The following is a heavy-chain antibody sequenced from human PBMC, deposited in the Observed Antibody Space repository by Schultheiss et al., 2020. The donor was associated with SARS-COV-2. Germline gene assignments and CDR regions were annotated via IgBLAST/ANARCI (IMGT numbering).Heavy chain of an antibody. D-gene: IGHD2-15*01. J-gene: IGHJ5*02. CDR3: ARSPRIRRVGFDP. CDR1: GYSFTSYW. V-gene: IGHV5-51*01. Sequence: GESLKISCKGSGYSFTSYWIGWVRQMPGKGLEWMGIIYPGDSDTRYSPSFQGQVTISADKSISTAYLLWSSLKASDTAMYYCARSPRIRRVGFDPWGQGTLVTVSS. CDR2: IYPGDSDT.